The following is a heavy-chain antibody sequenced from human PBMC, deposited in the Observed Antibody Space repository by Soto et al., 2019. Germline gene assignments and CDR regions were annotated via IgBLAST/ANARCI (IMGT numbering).Heavy chain of an antibody. Sequence: GSLRLSCAASGFTVSSNYMSWVRQAPGKGLEWVSVIYSGGSTYYADSVKGRFTISRDNSKNTLYLQMNSLRAEDTAVYYCARVADYYGSGSYYNRYYFDYWGQGTLVTVSS. CDR2: IYSGGST. V-gene: IGHV3-53*01. J-gene: IGHJ4*02. CDR3: ARVADYYGSGSYYNRYYFDY. D-gene: IGHD3-10*01. CDR1: GFTVSSNY.